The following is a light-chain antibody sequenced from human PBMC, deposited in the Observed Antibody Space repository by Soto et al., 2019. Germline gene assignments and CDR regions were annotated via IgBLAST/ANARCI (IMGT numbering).Light chain of an antibody. CDR3: QQRSNWGHT. CDR2: DAS. V-gene: IGKV3-11*01. J-gene: IGKJ4*01. CDR1: QSVSSY. Sequence: EIVLTQSPATLSLSPGEGATLSCRASQSVSSYLAWYQQKPGQAPRLLIYDASNTATGIPARFSGSGSGTDFALTISSLEPEDFAVYYCQQRSNWGHTFGGGTKVEIK.